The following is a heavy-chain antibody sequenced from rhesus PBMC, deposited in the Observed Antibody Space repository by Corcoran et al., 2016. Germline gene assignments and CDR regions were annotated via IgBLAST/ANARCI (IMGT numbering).Heavy chain of an antibody. J-gene: IGHJ5-1*01. CDR3: ARGAAMAGYYYFNV. CDR1: GGSISSNY. Sequence: QLQLQESGPGLVKPSETLSLTCAVSGGSISSNYWYWIRQPPGKGLEWIGRVSGRGGSTDYNTSPKSLVNISTDTSKTQFSLKLNSSTAADTAVYYCARGAAMAGYYYFNVWGPGVLVTVSS. V-gene: IGHV4-173*01. D-gene: IGHD3-16*01. CDR2: VSGRGGST.